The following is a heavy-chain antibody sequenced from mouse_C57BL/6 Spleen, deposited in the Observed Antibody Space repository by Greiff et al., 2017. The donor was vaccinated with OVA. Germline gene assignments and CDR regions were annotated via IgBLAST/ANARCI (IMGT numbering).Heavy chain of an antibody. D-gene: IGHD2-4*01. CDR2: IDPNRGGT. CDR3: ARPPHDYGYYYAMDY. J-gene: IGHJ4*01. V-gene: IGHV1-72*01. Sequence: QVHVKQPGAELVKPGASVKLSCKASGYIFTSYWMHWVKQRPGRGLEWIGRIDPNRGGTKYNEKFKSKATLTVDKPSSTAYMQLSSLTSEDSAVYYCARPPHDYGYYYAMDYWGQGTSVTVSS. CDR1: GYIFTSYW.